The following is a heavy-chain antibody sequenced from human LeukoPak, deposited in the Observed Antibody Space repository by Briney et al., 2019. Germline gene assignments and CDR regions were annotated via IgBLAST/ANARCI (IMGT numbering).Heavy chain of an antibody. CDR1: GGSISSYY. V-gene: IGHV4-59*01. CDR2: IYYSGST. J-gene: IGHJ4*02. Sequence: SETLSLTCTVSGGSISSYYWSWIRQPPGKGLEWIGYIYYSGSTNYNPSLKSRVTISVDTSKNQFSLKLSSVTAADTAVYYCARGGDSSGYYYPVFDYWGQGTLVTDSS. D-gene: IGHD3-22*01. CDR3: ARGGDSSGYYYPVFDY.